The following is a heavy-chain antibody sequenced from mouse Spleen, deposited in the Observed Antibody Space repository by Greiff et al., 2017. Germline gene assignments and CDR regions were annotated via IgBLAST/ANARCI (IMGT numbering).Heavy chain of an antibody. CDR1: GYTFSSYW. CDR2: ILPGSGST. Sequence: VQVVESGAELMKPGASVKISCKATGYTFSSYWIEWVKQRPGHGLEWIGEILPGSGSTNYNEKFKGKATFTADTSSNTAYMQLSSLTSEDSAVYYCARALSTMITTGFAYWGQGTLVTVSA. V-gene: IGHV1-9*01. J-gene: IGHJ3*01. CDR3: ARALSTMITTGFAY. D-gene: IGHD2-4*01.